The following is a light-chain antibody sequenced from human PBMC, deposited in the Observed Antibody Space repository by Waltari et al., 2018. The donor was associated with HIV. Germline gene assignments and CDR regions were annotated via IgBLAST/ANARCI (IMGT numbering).Light chain of an antibody. Sequence: QSALTQPASVSGSPGQSITIPCTGTSSDVGSYNLVSWYQQHPGKAPKLMIYEGSKRPSRVSNRFSGSKSGNTASLTIAGLQAEDEADYYCCSYAGSRDVVFGGGTKLTVL. CDR2: EGS. CDR1: SSDVGSYNL. CDR3: CSYAGSRDVV. V-gene: IGLV2-23*01. J-gene: IGLJ2*01.